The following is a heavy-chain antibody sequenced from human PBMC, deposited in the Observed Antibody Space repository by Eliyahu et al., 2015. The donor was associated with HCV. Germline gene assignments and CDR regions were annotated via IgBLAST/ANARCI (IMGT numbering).Heavy chain of an antibody. CDR1: XXSISSSXYY. D-gene: IGHD3-22*01. Sequence: QLQLQESGPGLVKPSETLSLXCTVSXXSISSSXYYWGXIRQPPGKGLEWIGSIXFSGSTYYNPSXKSRVTISVDTSKNQFSLKLSSVTAADTAVYYCLTYYYDSSGYYYGPFDYWGQGTLVTVSS. V-gene: IGHV4-39*07. CDR2: IXFSGST. J-gene: IGHJ4*02. CDR3: LTYYYDSSGYYYGPFDY.